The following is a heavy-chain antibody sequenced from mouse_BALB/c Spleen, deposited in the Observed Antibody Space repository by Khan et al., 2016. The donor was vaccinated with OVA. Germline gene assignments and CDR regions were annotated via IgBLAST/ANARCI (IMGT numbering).Heavy chain of an antibody. CDR2: IRYSGST. D-gene: IGHD2-12*01. CDR3: ARTTRIKY. Sequence: EVQLVESGPGLVKPSQSLSLTCTVTGYSITSGYGWNWIRQFPGNKLEWMGYIRYSGSTNYNPSLKSRISITRDTSKNQFFLQLNSMTTEDTATYYCARTTRIKYWGQGTTLTVSS. V-gene: IGHV3-1*02. J-gene: IGHJ2*01. CDR1: GYSITSGYG.